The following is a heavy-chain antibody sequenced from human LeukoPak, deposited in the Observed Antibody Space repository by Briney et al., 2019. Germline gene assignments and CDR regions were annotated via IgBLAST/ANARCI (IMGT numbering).Heavy chain of an antibody. CDR2: ISWNSGSI. J-gene: IGHJ4*02. D-gene: IGHD3-16*01. CDR3: AKDMAKLDYVYYFDY. V-gene: IGHV3-9*01. Sequence: GGSLRLSCAASGFTFDDYAMHWVRQAPGKGLEWVSGISWNSGSIGYADSVKGRFTISRDNAKNSLYLQMNSLRAEDTALYYCAKDMAKLDYVYYFDYWGQGTLVTVSS. CDR1: GFTFDDYA.